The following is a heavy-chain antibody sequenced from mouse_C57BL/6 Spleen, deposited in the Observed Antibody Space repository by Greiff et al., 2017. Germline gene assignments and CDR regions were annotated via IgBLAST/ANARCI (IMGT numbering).Heavy chain of an antibody. J-gene: IGHJ4*01. D-gene: IGHD3-2*02. CDR1: GYSFTGYY. CDR3: AKQAFYAMGY. V-gene: IGHV1-42*01. CDR2: INPSTGGT. Sequence: VQLQQSGPELVKPGASVKISCKASGYSFTGYYMNWVKQSPEKSLEWIGEINPSTGGTTYNQKFKAKATLTVDKSSSTAYMQLESLTSEDSAVYYCAKQAFYAMGYWGQGTSVTVAS.